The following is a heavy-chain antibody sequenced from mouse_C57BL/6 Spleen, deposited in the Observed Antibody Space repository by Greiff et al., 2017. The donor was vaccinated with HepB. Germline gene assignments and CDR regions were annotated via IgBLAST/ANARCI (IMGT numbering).Heavy chain of an antibody. Sequence: EVKLQESGGGLVQPGGSLSLSCAASGFTFTDYYMSWVRQPPGKALEWLGFIRNKANGYTTEYSASVKGRFTISRDNSQSILYLQMNALRAEDSATYYCARSYYGSGGAWFAYWGQGTLVTVSA. V-gene: IGHV7-3*01. CDR1: GFTFTDYY. CDR2: IRNKANGYTT. CDR3: ARSYYGSGGAWFAY. D-gene: IGHD1-1*01. J-gene: IGHJ3*01.